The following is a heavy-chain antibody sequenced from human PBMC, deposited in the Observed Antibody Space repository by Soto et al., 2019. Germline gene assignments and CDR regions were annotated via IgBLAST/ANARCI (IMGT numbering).Heavy chain of an antibody. CDR3: TTTGTIDY. CDR2: IKSNSDGGTT. Sequence: SGGSLRLSCVASGFTFSNAWMTWVRQAPGKGLEWVGRIKSNSDGGTTYYAAPVEGRFTISRDDSTNTVFLQMNSLKTEDTAVYYCTTTGTIDYWGQGTLVTVSS. D-gene: IGHD1-1*01. CDR1: GFTFSNAW. V-gene: IGHV3-15*01. J-gene: IGHJ4*02.